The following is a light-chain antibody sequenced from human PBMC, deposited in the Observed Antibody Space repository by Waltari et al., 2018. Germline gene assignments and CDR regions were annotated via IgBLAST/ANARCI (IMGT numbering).Light chain of an antibody. Sequence: DIVMTQSPDSLAVSLGERATINCKSSQSILYSSNNKNYLAWYQQKPGQPPKMLRYWASTRESGVPDRFSGSGSGTDFTLTISSLQAEDVAVYYCQQYYSAPPTFGGGTKVDIK. CDR1: QSILYSSNNKNY. CDR3: QQYYSAPPT. J-gene: IGKJ4*01. CDR2: WAS. V-gene: IGKV4-1*01.